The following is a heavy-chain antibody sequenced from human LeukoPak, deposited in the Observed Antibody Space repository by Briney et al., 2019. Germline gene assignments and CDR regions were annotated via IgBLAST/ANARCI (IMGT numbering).Heavy chain of an antibody. CDR1: GFTFSSYA. CDR3: ARPGLYYYDSSPDY. J-gene: IGHJ4*02. Sequence: GGSLRLSCAASGFTFSSYAMHWVRQAPGKGLEWVAVISYDGSNKYYADSVKGRFTISRDNSKNTLYLQMNSLRAEDTAVYYCARPGLYYYDSSPDYWGQGTLVTVSS. D-gene: IGHD3-22*01. CDR2: ISYDGSNK. V-gene: IGHV3-30*04.